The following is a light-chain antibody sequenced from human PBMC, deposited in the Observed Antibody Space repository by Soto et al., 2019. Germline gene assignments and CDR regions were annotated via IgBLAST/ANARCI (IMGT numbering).Light chain of an antibody. Sequence: PIARSAFPLPGSVAVRVPITCRASQTICSWLAWYQLKPGKAPKLLIYKASTLESGVHSRFSGSGSGTEFTLTISSLQSEDFAVYYCQQYISWTLTFGGGTRVEIK. CDR1: QTICSW. V-gene: IGKV1-5*03. J-gene: IGKJ4*01. CDR2: KAS. CDR3: QQYISWTLT.